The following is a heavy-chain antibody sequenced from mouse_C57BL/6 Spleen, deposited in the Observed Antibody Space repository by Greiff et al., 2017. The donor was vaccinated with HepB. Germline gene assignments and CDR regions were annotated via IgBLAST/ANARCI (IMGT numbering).Heavy chain of an antibody. CDR1: GFTFTDYY. J-gene: IGHJ3*01. CDR3: ARDSSGWFAY. CDR2: IRNKANGYTT. D-gene: IGHD3-2*02. Sequence: EVKVIESGGGLVQPGGSLSLSCAASGFTFTDYYMSWVRQPPGKALEWLGFIRNKANGYTTEYSASVKGRFTISRDNSQSILYLQMNALRAEDSATYYCARDSSGWFAYWGQGTLVTVSA. V-gene: IGHV7-3*01.